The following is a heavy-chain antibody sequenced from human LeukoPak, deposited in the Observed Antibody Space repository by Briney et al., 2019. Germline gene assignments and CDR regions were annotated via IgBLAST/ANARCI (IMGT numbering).Heavy chain of an antibody. Sequence: GGSLRLSCSASGFTFSSYAMHWVRQAPGKGLEYVSAISSNGGSTYYADSVKGRLTISRDNSKNTLYLQMSSLRAEDTAVYYCVRQYCSGGSCYVRKNYFDYWGQGTLVTVSS. CDR2: ISSNGGST. D-gene: IGHD2-15*01. V-gene: IGHV3-64D*09. CDR3: VRQYCSGGSCYVRKNYFDY. J-gene: IGHJ4*02. CDR1: GFTFSSYA.